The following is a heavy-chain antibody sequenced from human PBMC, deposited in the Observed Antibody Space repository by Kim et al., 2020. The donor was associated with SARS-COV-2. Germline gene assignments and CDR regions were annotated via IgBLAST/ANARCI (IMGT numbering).Heavy chain of an antibody. V-gene: IGHV4-34*01. Sequence: SETLSLTCAVYGGSFSDYNWSWIRQPPGKGLEWIGEINHSGITNLSPSLKSRITISVDTSKSQFSLRLKSMTATDTAVYYCVRVRAGVVPAPVLGLGPWYDYYAMDVWGRGTPVAVSS. CDR2: INHSGIT. D-gene: IGHD2-2*02. CDR1: GGSFSDYN. J-gene: IGHJ6*02. CDR3: VRVRAGVVPAPVLGLGPWYDYYAMDV.